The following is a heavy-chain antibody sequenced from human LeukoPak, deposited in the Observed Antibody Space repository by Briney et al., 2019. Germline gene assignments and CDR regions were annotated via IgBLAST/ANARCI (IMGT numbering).Heavy chain of an antibody. CDR2: INHSGST. Sequence: PSETLSLTCAVYGGSFSGYYWSWIRRPPGKGLEWIGEINHSGSTNYNPSLKSRVTISVDTSKNQFSLKLSSVTAADTAVYYCARGPPIVVVPAASAGGFRPWGQGTLVTVSS. CDR1: GGSFSGYY. J-gene: IGHJ5*02. D-gene: IGHD2-2*01. V-gene: IGHV4-34*01. CDR3: ARGPPIVVVPAASAGGFRP.